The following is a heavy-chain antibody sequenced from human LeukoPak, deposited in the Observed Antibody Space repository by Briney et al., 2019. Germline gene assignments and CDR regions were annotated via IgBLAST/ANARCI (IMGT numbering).Heavy chain of an antibody. CDR2: MNPNSGNT. V-gene: IGHV1-8*01. CDR3: ARGGYSSSSGWFDP. D-gene: IGHD6-13*01. CDR1: GYTFTSYD. Sequence: ASVKVSCKASGYTFTSYDINWVRQAPGHGLEWMGWMNPNSGNTDYAQKFEGRVTMTRNTSISTAYMELSSLRSEDTAVYYCARGGYSSSSGWFDPWGQGTLVTVSS. J-gene: IGHJ5*02.